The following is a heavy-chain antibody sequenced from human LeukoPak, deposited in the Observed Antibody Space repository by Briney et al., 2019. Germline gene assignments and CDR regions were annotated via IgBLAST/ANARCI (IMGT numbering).Heavy chain of an antibody. CDR3: ARLSSGSRPNFDS. J-gene: IGHJ4*02. CDR1: GGSISAYY. CDR2: NYFTGTT. V-gene: IGHV4-59*08. D-gene: IGHD6-19*01. Sequence: SSEPLSLTCTICGGSISAYYWSWIRQPRGRGLEWSGYNYFTGTTTYHPSLRSRVAISLDTSNNQFSLDLTSVTVADTAVYYCARLSSGSRPNFDSWGQGSLVTLSS.